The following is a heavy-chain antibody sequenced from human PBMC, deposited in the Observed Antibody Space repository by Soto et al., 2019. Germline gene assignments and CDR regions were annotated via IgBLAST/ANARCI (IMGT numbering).Heavy chain of an antibody. Sequence: SETLSLTCTVSGGSISSYYWSWIRQPPGKGLEWIGYIYYSGSTNYNPSLKSRVTISVDTSKNQFSLKLSSVTAADTAVYYCARQPRLYNDILTGYYPFDYWGQGTLVTVSS. CDR2: IYYSGST. D-gene: IGHD3-9*01. J-gene: IGHJ4*02. CDR3: ARQPRLYNDILTGYYPFDY. CDR1: GGSISSYY. V-gene: IGHV4-59*08.